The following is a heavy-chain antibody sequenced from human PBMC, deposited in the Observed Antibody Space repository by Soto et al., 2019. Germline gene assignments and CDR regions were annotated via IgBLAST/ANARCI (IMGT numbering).Heavy chain of an antibody. CDR1: GFTFSSYA. CDR2: ISGSGGST. CDR3: AGNMVRGVITQDYYYYGMDV. V-gene: IGHV3-23*01. D-gene: IGHD3-10*01. Sequence: GGSLRLSCAASGFTFSSYAMSWVRQAPGKGLEWVSAISGSGGSTYYADSVKGRFTISRDNSKNTLYLQMNSLRAEDTAVYYCAGNMVRGVITQDYYYYGMDVWGQGTTVTVSS. J-gene: IGHJ6*02.